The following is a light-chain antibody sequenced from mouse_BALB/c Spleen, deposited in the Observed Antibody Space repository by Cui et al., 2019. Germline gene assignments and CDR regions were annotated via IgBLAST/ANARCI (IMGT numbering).Light chain of an antibody. CDR1: QTIGTW. CDR3: QQHYSTPYT. J-gene: IGKJ2*01. CDR2: AAT. Sequence: DIQMTQSPASQSASLGESVTITCLASQTIGTWLAWYQQKPGKSPQLLIYAATSLADGVPSRFSGSGSGTKFSFKISSLQAEDFVIYYCQQHYSTPYTFGGGTKLEIK. V-gene: IGKV12-98*01.